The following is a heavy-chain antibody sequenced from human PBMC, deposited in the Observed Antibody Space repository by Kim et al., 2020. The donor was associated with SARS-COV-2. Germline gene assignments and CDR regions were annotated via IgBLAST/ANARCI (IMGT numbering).Heavy chain of an antibody. J-gene: IGHJ4*02. Sequence: GGSLRLSCAASGFTVSSNYMSWVRQAPGKGLEWVSVIYSGGSTYYADSVKGRFTISRDNSKNTLYLQMNSLRAEDTAVYYCARGQNYYGSGSSVWYWGQGTLVTVSS. V-gene: IGHV3-53*01. D-gene: IGHD3-10*01. CDR2: IYSGGST. CDR3: ARGQNYYGSGSSVWY. CDR1: GFTVSSNY.